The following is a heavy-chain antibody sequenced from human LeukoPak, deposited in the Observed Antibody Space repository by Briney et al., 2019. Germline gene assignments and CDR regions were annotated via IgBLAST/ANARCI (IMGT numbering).Heavy chain of an antibody. CDR1: GGSFSGYY. J-gene: IGHJ5*02. CDR3: AKGGLDP. Sequence: PSGTLSLTCAVYGGSFSGYYWNWIRQPPGKGLEWIGEVTDSGDANYSPSLKRRVTMSTDTSKRRFSLKLTSVTAADTAVYYCAKGGLDPWGHGTPVTVSS. CDR2: VTDSGDA. V-gene: IGHV4-34*01.